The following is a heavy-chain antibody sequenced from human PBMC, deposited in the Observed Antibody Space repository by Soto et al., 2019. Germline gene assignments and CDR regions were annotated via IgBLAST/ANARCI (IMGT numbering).Heavy chain of an antibody. D-gene: IGHD6-6*01. CDR1: GGTFSSYA. J-gene: IGHJ6*02. CDR2: IIPIFGTA. CDR3: ARNEYSTTFYYYGMDV. Sequence: QVQLVQSGAEVKKPGSSVKVSCKASGGTFSSYAITWVRQAPGQGLEWMGRIIPIFGTANYNQKFQGRVTITADESKSTAYMELSSLRSVDTAVYYCARNEYSTTFYYYGMDVWGQGTTVTVSS. V-gene: IGHV1-69*01.